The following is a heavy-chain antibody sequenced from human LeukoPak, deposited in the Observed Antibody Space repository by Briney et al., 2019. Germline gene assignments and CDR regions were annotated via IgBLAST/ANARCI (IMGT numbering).Heavy chain of an antibody. CDR3: AKVIYPYYYYYLDV. D-gene: IGHD2-2*02. CDR2: ISGSGGST. Sequence: GGSLRLSCAASGFTFSSYAMSWVRQAPGKGLEWVSAISGSGGSTYYADSVKGRFTISRDNSKNTLYLQMNSLRAEDTAVYYCAKVIYPYYYYYLDVWGKGTAVTVSS. V-gene: IGHV3-23*01. J-gene: IGHJ6*03. CDR1: GFTFSSYA.